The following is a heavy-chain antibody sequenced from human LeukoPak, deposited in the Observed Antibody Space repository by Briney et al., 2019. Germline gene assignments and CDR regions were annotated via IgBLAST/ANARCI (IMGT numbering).Heavy chain of an antibody. V-gene: IGHV1-8*01. CDR1: GYTFTSYD. CDR3: ARHGGGWYFDL. J-gene: IGHJ2*01. D-gene: IGHD5-24*01. Sequence: ASVKVSCKASGYTFTSYDINWVRQATGQGLEWMGWMNPNSGNTGYAQKFQGRVTMTRNTSMSTAYLQWSSLKASDTAMYYCARHGGGWYFDLWGRGTLVTVSS. CDR2: MNPNSGNT.